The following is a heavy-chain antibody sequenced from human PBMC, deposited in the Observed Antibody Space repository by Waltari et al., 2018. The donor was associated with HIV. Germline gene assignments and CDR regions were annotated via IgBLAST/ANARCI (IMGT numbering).Heavy chain of an antibody. D-gene: IGHD2-2*01. V-gene: IGHV4-39*01. CDR1: GGSFIRSGFY. CDR2: FYYSGST. J-gene: IGHJ5*02. CDR3: ARQLVRRINWFDP. Sequence: QLQLQESGPGLVKPSETLSLTCTVSGGSFIRSGFYWCWIRQPPGKGLDWIGSFYYSGSTYYNPSLKSRVTLSVDTSKNQCSLRLTSVTAADTAVYYCARQLVRRINWFDPWGQGTLVTVSS.